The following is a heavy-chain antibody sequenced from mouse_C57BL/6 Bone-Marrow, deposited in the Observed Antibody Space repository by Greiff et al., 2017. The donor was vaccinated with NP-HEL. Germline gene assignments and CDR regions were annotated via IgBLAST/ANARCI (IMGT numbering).Heavy chain of an antibody. Sequence: VQLQQSGPELVKPGASVKISCKASGYTFTDYYMNWVKLSPGQSLEWIGDIIPNNGGTSYNQKFKGKATLTVDKSSGTAYMELRSLTSEDSAVYYCARAPYYDYDGAMDYWGQGTAVTVSA. CDR2: IIPNNGGT. CDR3: ARAPYYDYDGAMDY. V-gene: IGHV1-26*01. CDR1: GYTFTDYY. D-gene: IGHD2-4*01. J-gene: IGHJ4*01.